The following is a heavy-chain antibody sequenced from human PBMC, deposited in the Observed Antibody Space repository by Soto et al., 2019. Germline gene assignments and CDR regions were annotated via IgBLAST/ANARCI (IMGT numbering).Heavy chain of an antibody. Sequence: SETLSLTCTVSGGSISSYYWSWIRQPPGKGLGWIGYIYYSGSTNYNPSLESRVAMSVDTSKNQFSLKLSSVTAADTAVYYCARVKSGSYFDSWGQGTLVTVSS. CDR3: ARVKSGSYFDS. D-gene: IGHD1-26*01. V-gene: IGHV4-59*01. J-gene: IGHJ4*02. CDR1: GGSISSYY. CDR2: IYYSGST.